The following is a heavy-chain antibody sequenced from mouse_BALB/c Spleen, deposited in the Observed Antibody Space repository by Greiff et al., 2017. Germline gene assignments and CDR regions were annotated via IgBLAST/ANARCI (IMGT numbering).Heavy chain of an antibody. CDR3: TVYYYGSSGFAY. D-gene: IGHD1-1*01. Sequence: EVKLVESGGGLVQPGGSMKLSCVASGFTFSSYWMSWVRQSPEKGLEWVAEIRLKSDNYATHYAESVKGKFTISRDDSKSRLYLQMNSLRAEDTGIYYCTVYYYGSSGFAYWGQGTLVTVSA. CDR1: GFTFSSYW. CDR2: IRLKSDNYAT. V-gene: IGHV6-3*01. J-gene: IGHJ3*01.